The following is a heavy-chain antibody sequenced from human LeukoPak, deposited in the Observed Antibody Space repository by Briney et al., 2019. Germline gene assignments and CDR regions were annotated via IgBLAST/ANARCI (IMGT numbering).Heavy chain of an antibody. J-gene: IGHJ5*02. CDR1: GFTFSSYW. D-gene: IGHD3-10*01. CDR2: IKQDGSEK. Sequence: GGSLRLSCSAPGFTFSSYWMRWGRQAPGEGPEWGANIKQDGSEKYYVDSVKGRFTISRDNAKNSLYLQMNSLRAEDTAVYYCARGGYYNGNWFDPWGQGTLVTVSS. V-gene: IGHV3-7*01. CDR3: ARGGYYNGNWFDP.